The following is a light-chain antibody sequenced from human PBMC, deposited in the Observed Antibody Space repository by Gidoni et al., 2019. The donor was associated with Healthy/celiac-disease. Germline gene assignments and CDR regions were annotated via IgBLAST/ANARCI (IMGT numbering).Light chain of an antibody. J-gene: IGLJ2*01. V-gene: IGLV1-40*01. CDR2: GNN. Sequence: QSVLTQPPSVSGAPGQRVTISCTGSSSNIGSGYDVHWYQLLPGTAPKLLIYGNNNRPSGVPDRFSGSKSGTSASLAITGLQAEDEGDFYCQSYDSSLSGVVFGGGTKLTVL. CDR3: QSYDSSLSGVV. CDR1: SSNIGSGYD.